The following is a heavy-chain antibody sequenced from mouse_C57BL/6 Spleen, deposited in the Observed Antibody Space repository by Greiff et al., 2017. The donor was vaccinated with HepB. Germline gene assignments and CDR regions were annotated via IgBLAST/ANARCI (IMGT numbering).Heavy chain of an antibody. CDR2: ISSGGSYT. D-gene: IGHD4-1*01. V-gene: IGHV5-6*01. CDR3: ARKGTYNWEFAY. J-gene: IGHJ3*01. CDR1: GFTFSSYG. Sequence: EVQLVESGGDLVKPGGSLKLSCAASGFTFSSYGMSWVRQTPDKRLEWVATISSGGSYTYYPDSVKGRFTISRDNAKNTLYLQMSSLKSEDTAMYFCARKGTYNWEFAYWGQGTLVTVSA.